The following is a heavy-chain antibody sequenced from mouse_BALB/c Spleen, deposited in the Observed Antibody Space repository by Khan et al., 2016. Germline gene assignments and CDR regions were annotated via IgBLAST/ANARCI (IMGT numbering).Heavy chain of an antibody. Sequence: VQLQQSGAELVKPGASVKLSCTASGFNIKGTYVHWVKQRPEQGLVWIGRLDPANGNAEYDPQFQGQATITADTSSNTAYLQRSSPTSKDTAVNCCAGSGGGPHFDCWGQGTSLTVSS. D-gene: IGHD3-2*02. J-gene: IGHJ2*03. V-gene: IGHV14-3*02. CDR3: AGSGGGPHFDC. CDR2: LDPANGNA. CDR1: GFNIKGTY.